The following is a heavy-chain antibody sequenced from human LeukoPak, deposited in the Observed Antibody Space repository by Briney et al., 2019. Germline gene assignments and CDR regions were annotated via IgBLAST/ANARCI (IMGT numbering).Heavy chain of an antibody. J-gene: IGHJ4*02. D-gene: IGHD2-21*01. CDR1: GFTFSSYA. CDR2: ISHSSTSR. V-gene: IGHV3-48*04. CDR3: VRDDWGKNGIFDY. Sequence: TGGSLRLSCAASGFTFSSYAMNWVRQAPGKGLECLSYISHSSTSRYYADSFKGRFTISTDNAKNSLYLQMHSLSAEDTAVYYCVRDDWGKNGIFDYWGQGILVTVSS.